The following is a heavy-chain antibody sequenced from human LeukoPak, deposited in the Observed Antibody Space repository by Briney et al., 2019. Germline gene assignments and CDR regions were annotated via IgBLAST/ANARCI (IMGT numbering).Heavy chain of an antibody. Sequence: SETLSLTCTVSGGSISSAACYWSWIRQHPGKGLEWIGYIYYSGATYYNPSLKSRLTISVDTSENHFSLKLNSVTAADTAVYYCARAGNSGFWFDYWGQGTVVTVSS. CDR2: IYYSGAT. CDR3: ARAGNSGFWFDY. D-gene: IGHD2/OR15-2a*01. CDR1: GGSISSAACY. V-gene: IGHV4-31*03. J-gene: IGHJ4*02.